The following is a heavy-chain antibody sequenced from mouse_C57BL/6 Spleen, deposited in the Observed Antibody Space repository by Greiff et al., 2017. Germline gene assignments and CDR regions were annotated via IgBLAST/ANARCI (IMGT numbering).Heavy chain of an antibody. CDR2: IYPGNGDT. Sequence: QVQLKESGAELVRPGASVKMSCKASGYTFTSYNMHWVKQTPRQGLEWIGAIYPGNGDTSYNQKFKGKATLTVDKSSSTAYMQLSNLTSEDSAVYFCARTVYYGYDEAFDYWGQGTTLTVSS. D-gene: IGHD2-2*01. J-gene: IGHJ2*01. V-gene: IGHV1-12*01. CDR1: GYTFTSYN. CDR3: ARTVYYGYDEAFDY.